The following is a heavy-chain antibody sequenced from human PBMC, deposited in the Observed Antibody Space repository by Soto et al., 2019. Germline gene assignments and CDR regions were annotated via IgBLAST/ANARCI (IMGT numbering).Heavy chain of an antibody. V-gene: IGHV3-48*02. J-gene: IGHJ3*02. Sequence: EVQLVESGGGLVQSGGSLRLSCAAYGFGFSDYSMNWVRQAPGKGLEWLAYIRDGVGSIKYADSVEGRFTISRDNAKNSLYLQMNSLRDEDTAVYYCARDHRYALDIWGQGTRVTVSS. CDR1: GFGFSDYS. CDR3: ARDHRYALDI. CDR2: IRDGVGSI.